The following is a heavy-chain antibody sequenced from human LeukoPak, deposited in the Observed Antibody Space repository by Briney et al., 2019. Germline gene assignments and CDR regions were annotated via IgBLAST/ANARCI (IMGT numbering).Heavy chain of an antibody. Sequence: ASVKVSCKTSGYTFTGYYIHWVRQAPGQGLEWMGWINPNSGDTNYAQKFQGRVSMTGDTSISTLYMDLNSLRSDDTAVYYCARSDVLYASQGEARYFNHWGQGTLVTVSS. CDR1: GYTFTGYY. V-gene: IGHV1-2*02. D-gene: IGHD3-16*01. CDR3: ARSDVLYASQGEARYFNH. J-gene: IGHJ4*02. CDR2: INPNSGDT.